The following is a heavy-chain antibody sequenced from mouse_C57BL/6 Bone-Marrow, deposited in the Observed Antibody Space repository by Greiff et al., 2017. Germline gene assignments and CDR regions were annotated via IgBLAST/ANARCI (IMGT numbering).Heavy chain of an antibody. CDR3: ARYGTTVVEGGFDY. Sequence: QVQLQQSGAELVRPGASVKLSCKASGYTFTDYYINWVKQRPGQGLEWIARIYPGSGNTYYNEKFKGKATLTAEKSSSTAYMQLSSLTSEDSAVYFCARYGTTVVEGGFDYWGQGTTLTVSS. V-gene: IGHV1-76*01. CDR2: IYPGSGNT. J-gene: IGHJ2*01. D-gene: IGHD1-1*01. CDR1: GYTFTDYY.